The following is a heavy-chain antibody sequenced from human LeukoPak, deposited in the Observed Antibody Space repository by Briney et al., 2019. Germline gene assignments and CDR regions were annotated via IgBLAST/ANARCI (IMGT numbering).Heavy chain of an antibody. CDR2: IFPSGGEI. Sequence: GGSLRLSCAASGFTFSTFAMIWVRQPPGKGLEWVSSIFPSGGEIHYADSVKARFTISRDNSQNTVSLQLNNLRIEDTALYYCAKTSLSDPSGHYYYMDVWGKGTTVTVSS. CDR1: GFTFSTFA. CDR3: AKTSLSDPSGHYYYMDV. J-gene: IGHJ6*03. V-gene: IGHV3-23*01. D-gene: IGHD3-3*01.